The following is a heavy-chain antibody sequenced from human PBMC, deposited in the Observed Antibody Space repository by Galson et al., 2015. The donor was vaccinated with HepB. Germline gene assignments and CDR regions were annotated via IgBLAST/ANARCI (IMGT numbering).Heavy chain of an antibody. CDR3: ARDHRPYCSSTSCFSLYYMDV. J-gene: IGHJ6*03. CDR1: GYTFTGYY. Sequence: SVKVSCKASGYTFTGYYMHWVRQAPGQGLEWMGWINPNSGGTNYAQKFQGRVTMTRDTSISTAYMELSSLRSEDTAVYYCARDHRPYCSSTSCFSLYYMDVWGKGTTVTVSS. D-gene: IGHD2-2*01. V-gene: IGHV1-2*02. CDR2: INPNSGGT.